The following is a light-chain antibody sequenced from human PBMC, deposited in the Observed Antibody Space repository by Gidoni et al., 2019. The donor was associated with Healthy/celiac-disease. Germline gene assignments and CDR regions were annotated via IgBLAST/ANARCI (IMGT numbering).Light chain of an antibody. CDR2: GAS. CDR1: QSVSSN. J-gene: IGKJ1*01. Sequence: ELVMTQSPATLSVSPGERATLSCRASQSVSSNLAWYQQKPGQAPRLLIYGASSRATGIPARFSGSGSGTEFTLTISSLQSEDFAIYYCQQYNNWPRTFGRGTKVEIK. CDR3: QQYNNWPRT. V-gene: IGKV3-15*01.